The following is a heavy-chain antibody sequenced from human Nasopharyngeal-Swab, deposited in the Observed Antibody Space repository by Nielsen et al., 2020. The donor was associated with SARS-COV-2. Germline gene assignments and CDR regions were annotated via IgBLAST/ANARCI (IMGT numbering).Heavy chain of an antibody. V-gene: IGHV3-30*18. CDR1: GFTFSSFG. Sequence: GESLKISCSASGFTFSSFGMHWVRQAPGKGLEWVAVISYDGSNKFYADSVKGRFTISRNNSKNTLYLQMNSLKAEDTAAYYRTKDAIYYYSYMDVWGKGTTVTVSS. J-gene: IGHJ6*03. CDR3: TKDAIYYYSYMDV. CDR2: ISYDGSNK. D-gene: IGHD3-3*01.